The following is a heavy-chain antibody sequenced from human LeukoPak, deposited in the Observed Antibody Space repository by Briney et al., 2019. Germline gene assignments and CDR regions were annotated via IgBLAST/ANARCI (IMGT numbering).Heavy chain of an antibody. V-gene: IGHV4-59*01. CDR2: IYYSGST. J-gene: IGHJ6*02. Sequence: SETLSLTCTVSGDSISSYYWSWIRQPPGKGLEWIGYIYYSGSTNYNPSLKSRVTISVDTSKNQFSLKLSSVTAADTAVYYCARDNDYYYGMDVWGQGTTVTVSS. CDR1: GDSISSYY. CDR3: ARDNDYYYGMDV.